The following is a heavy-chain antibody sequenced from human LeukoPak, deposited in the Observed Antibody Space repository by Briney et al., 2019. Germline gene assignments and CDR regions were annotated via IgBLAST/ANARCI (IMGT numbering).Heavy chain of an antibody. J-gene: IGHJ4*02. CDR2: IYPDDSDT. D-gene: IGHD4-11*01. V-gene: IGHV5-51*01. CDR3: ARHDELGAVTTFGVY. Sequence: GESLKSSCQGSGYSLTNFSIGWLRQMPGKGLGGCGIIYPDDSDTRYSPTFQGQVTISADKSISTAYLQWSSLKASDTAMYYCARHDELGAVTTFGVYWGQGTLVTVSS. CDR1: GYSLTNFS.